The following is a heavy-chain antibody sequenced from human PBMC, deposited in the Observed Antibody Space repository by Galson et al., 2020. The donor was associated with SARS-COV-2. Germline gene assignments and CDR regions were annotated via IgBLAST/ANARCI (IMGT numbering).Heavy chain of an antibody. J-gene: IGHJ4*02. CDR2: ISGSGGST. D-gene: IGHD3-3*01. CDR3: AKDSGGGLTIFGVVTITPYFDY. Sequence: GGSLRLSCAASGFTFSSYAMSWVRQAPGKGLEWVSAISGSGGSTYYADSVKGRFTISRDNSKNTLYLQMNSLRAEDTAVYYCAKDSGGGLTIFGVVTITPYFDYWGQGTLVTVSS. V-gene: IGHV3-23*01. CDR1: GFTFSSYA.